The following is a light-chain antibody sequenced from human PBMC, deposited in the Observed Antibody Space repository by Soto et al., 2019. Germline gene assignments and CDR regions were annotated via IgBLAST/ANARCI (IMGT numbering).Light chain of an antibody. CDR1: TSNIGAPYD. Sequence: QSVLTQPPSVSGAPGQRVSISCTGSTSNIGAPYDVHWYQHLPGTAPKLLIYGDNNRPSGVPDRFSGSKSGTSASLAITRLQAEDEADYYCSSYTSSSTLYVFATGTKLTVL. J-gene: IGLJ1*01. V-gene: IGLV1-40*01. CDR2: GDN. CDR3: SSYTSSSTLYV.